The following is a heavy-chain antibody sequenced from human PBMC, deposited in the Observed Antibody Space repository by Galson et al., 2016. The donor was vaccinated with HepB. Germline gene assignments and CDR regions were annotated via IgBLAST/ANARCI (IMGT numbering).Heavy chain of an antibody. J-gene: IGHJ4*02. Sequence: SVKVSCKASGYTFTSYDINWVRQATGQGLEWMAWMNPNSGNTGYAQKFQGRVTMTRNTSISTAYMELSSLRSEDTAVYYCARTAPGDTASPADYWGQGTLVTVSS. CDR2: MNPNSGNT. D-gene: IGHD5-18*01. CDR1: GYTFTSYD. V-gene: IGHV1-8*01. CDR3: ARTAPGDTASPADY.